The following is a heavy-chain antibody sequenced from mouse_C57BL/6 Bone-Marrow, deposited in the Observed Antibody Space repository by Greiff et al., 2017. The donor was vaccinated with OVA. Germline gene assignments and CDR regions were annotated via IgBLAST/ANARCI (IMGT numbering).Heavy chain of an antibody. CDR1: GYTFTSYW. J-gene: IGHJ2*01. Sequence: QVQLQQPGAELVKPGASVKLSCEASGYTFTSYWMQWVKQRPGQGLEWIGEIDPSDSYTNYNQKFKGKATLTVDTSSSTAYMQLSSLTSEDSAVYYCARDRWLVFDYWGQGTTLTVSS. CDR3: ARDRWLVFDY. V-gene: IGHV1-50*01. CDR2: IDPSDSYT. D-gene: IGHD2-3*01.